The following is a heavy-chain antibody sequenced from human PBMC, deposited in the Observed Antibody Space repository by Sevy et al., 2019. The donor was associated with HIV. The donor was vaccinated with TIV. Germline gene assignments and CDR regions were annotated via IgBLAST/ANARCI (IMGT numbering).Heavy chain of an antibody. Sequence: SETLSLTCTVSGGSISSGGYYWSWIRQHPGKGLEWIGYIYYSGSAYYNPSLKSRVTMSVDTSKNQFSLKLSSVTAADTAVYYSARDPAGTRSWFDPWGQGTLVTVSS. J-gene: IGHJ5*02. CDR1: GGSISSGGYY. V-gene: IGHV4-31*03. CDR3: ARDPAGTRSWFDP. D-gene: IGHD6-19*01. CDR2: IYYSGSA.